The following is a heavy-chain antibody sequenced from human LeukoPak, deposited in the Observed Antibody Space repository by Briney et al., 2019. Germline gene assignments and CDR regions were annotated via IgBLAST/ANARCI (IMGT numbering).Heavy chain of an antibody. CDR1: GGSISSYY. CDR2: IYTSGST. CDR3: ARENIVVVPAAIVKRYYYYYMDV. V-gene: IGHV4-4*07. Sequence: SETLSLTCTVSGGSISSYYWSWIRQPAGKGLEWIGRIYTSGSTNYNPSLKSRVTMSVDTSKNQFSLKLSSVTAADTAVYYCARENIVVVPAAIVKRYYYYYMDVWGNGTTVTVSS. D-gene: IGHD2-2*01. J-gene: IGHJ6*03.